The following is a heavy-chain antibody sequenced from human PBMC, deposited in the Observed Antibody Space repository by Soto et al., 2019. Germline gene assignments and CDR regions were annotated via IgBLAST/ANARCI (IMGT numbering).Heavy chain of an antibody. CDR2: ISGSGGST. CDR1: GFTFSSYA. J-gene: IGHJ3*02. CDR3: AKDPTKGTSGSPDAFDI. V-gene: IGHV3-23*01. Sequence: GGSLRLSCAASGFTFSSYAMSWVRQAPGKGLEWVSAISGSGGSTYYADSVKGRFTISRDNSKNTLYLQMNSLRAEDTAVYYCAKDPTKGTSGSPDAFDIWGQGTMVTVSS. D-gene: IGHD3-10*01.